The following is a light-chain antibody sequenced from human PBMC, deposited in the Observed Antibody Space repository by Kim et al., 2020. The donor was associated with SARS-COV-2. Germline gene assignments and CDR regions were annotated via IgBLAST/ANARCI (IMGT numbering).Light chain of an antibody. CDR3: QQYGGSRIT. Sequence: PGEEAAPSCWASQSVSSSYLAWYQQKPGQAPRLLIYGTSSRATGITDRFSGSGSGTDFTLSISRLEPEDCAVYYCQQYGGSRITFGQGTRLEIK. CDR1: QSVSSSY. CDR2: GTS. J-gene: IGKJ5*01. V-gene: IGKV3-20*01.